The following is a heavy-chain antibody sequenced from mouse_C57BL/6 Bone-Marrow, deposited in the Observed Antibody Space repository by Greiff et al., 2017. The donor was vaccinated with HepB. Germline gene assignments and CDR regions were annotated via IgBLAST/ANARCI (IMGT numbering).Heavy chain of an antibody. D-gene: IGHD1-1*01. V-gene: IGHV2-6*03. CDR1: GFSLTSYG. CDR2: IWSDGST. Sequence: VMLVESGPGLVAPSQSLSITCTVSGFSLTSYGVHWVRQPPGKGLEWLVVIWSDGSTTYNSALKSRLSISNDNSKSQVFLKMNSLQTDDTAMYYGANYGSSYGNAMDYWGEGTSVTVSS. J-gene: IGHJ4*01. CDR3: ANYGSSYGNAMDY.